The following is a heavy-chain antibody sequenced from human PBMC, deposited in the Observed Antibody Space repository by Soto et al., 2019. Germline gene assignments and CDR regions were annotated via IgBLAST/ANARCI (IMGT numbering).Heavy chain of an antibody. V-gene: IGHV1-3*01. CDR3: ARDGEGKAAAGMVY. J-gene: IGHJ4*02. CDR1: GYTITCCA. D-gene: IGHD6-13*01. CDR2: INAGDGDT. Sequence: QVQLVQSGAEVKKPGASVRVSCKASGYTITCCAMHWVRQAPGQRPEWMGWINAGDGDTKYSQNFQGRLTIIRDTXTSTAYMELSSLRSEDTAVYYCARDGEGKAAAGMVYWGQGTLVTVSS.